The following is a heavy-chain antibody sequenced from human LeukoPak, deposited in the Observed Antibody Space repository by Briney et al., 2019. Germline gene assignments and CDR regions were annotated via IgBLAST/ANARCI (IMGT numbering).Heavy chain of an antibody. J-gene: IGHJ6*03. Sequence: PSETLSLTCTVSGGSISSYYWSWIRQPPGKGLEWIGYIYTSGSTNYNPSLKSRVTISVDTSKNQFSLKLSSVTAADTAVYYCARGSYSNYGYYYYYMDVWGKGTTVTVSS. CDR2: IYTSGST. CDR1: GGSISSYY. CDR3: ARGSYSNYGYYYYYMDV. D-gene: IGHD4-11*01. V-gene: IGHV4-4*09.